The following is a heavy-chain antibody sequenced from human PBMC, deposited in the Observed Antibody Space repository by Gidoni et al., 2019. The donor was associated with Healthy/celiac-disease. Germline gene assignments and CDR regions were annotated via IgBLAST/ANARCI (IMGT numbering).Heavy chain of an antibody. CDR3: ARVWGLGATPYYFDY. D-gene: IGHD1-26*01. V-gene: IGHV4-61*02. CDR1: GVSISSGRYY. Sequence: QVQLQESGPGLVKPSQTLSLTCTASGVSISSGRYYWSWIRQPAGKGLEWIGRIYTSGSTNYNPSLKSRVTISVDTSKNQFSLKLSSVTAADTAVYYCARVWGLGATPYYFDYWGQGTLVTVSS. J-gene: IGHJ4*02. CDR2: IYTSGST.